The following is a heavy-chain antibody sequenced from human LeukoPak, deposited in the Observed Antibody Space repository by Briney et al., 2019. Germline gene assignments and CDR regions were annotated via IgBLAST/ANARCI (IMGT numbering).Heavy chain of an antibody. CDR3: AMLASDGFDL. D-gene: IGHD3-3*02. J-gene: IGHJ3*01. CDR2: IGSRGASI. V-gene: IGHV3-11*01. Sequence: GGSLRLSCETSGFTFRDYYMSWIRQAPGKGLEWVSYIGSRGASIYYGDSVKGRFTISRDDAKNSLYLQMTSLRVEDTAIYDCAMLASDGFDLWGQGTMVTVSS. CDR1: GFTFRDYY.